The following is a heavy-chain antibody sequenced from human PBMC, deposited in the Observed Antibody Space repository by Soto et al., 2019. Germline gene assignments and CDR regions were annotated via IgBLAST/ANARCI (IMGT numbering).Heavy chain of an antibody. V-gene: IGHV1-18*04. J-gene: IGHJ5*02. Sequence: ASVKVSCKASGYTFTSYGISWVRQAPGQGLEWMGWISAYNGNTNYAQKLQGRVTMTTDTSTSTAYMELRSLRSDDTAVYYCARQVPAAEGYGWFDPWGQGXLVTVSS. CDR1: GYTFTSYG. CDR2: ISAYNGNT. D-gene: IGHD2-2*01. CDR3: ARQVPAAEGYGWFDP.